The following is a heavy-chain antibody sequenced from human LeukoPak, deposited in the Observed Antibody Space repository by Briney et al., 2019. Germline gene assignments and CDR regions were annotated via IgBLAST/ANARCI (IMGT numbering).Heavy chain of an antibody. Sequence: PGGSLRLSCAASGFTFSTYWVTWFRQAPGKGLEWVANINLDGSDKYYVDSVKGRFTISRDNAKNSLYLQMNSLTVEDTAVYYCARDDGFSCYSYWGQGTLVTVSS. D-gene: IGHD3-10*01. CDR1: GFTFSTYW. CDR2: INLDGSDK. V-gene: IGHV3-7*01. J-gene: IGHJ4*02. CDR3: ARDDGFSCYSY.